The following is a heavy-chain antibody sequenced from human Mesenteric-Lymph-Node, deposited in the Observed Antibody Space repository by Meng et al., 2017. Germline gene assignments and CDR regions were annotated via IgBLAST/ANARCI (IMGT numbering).Heavy chain of an antibody. J-gene: IGHJ4*02. CDR2: ITTSGRTI. Sequence: GESLKISCAASRFTFSDYYMSWIRQAPGKGLEWVSLITTSGRTIYYADSVKGRFTISRDNAKNSLYLQMNSLRAEDTALYYCARGEDTAMVFDYWGQGTLVTVSS. CDR3: ARGEDTAMVFDY. CDR1: RFTFSDYY. D-gene: IGHD5-18*01. V-gene: IGHV3-11*01.